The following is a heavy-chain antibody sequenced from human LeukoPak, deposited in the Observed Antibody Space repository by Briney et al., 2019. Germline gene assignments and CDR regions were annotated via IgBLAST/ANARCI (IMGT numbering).Heavy chain of an antibody. J-gene: IGHJ4*02. Sequence: GGSLRLSCAASGFTFSSYSMNWVRQAPGKGLEWVSSISSSSSYIYYANSVKGRFTISRDNAKNSLSLQMNSLRAEDTAVYYCARGSSWYFFDYWGQGTLVTVSS. CDR2: ISSSSSYI. D-gene: IGHD6-13*01. CDR1: GFTFSSYS. CDR3: ARGSSWYFFDY. V-gene: IGHV3-21*01.